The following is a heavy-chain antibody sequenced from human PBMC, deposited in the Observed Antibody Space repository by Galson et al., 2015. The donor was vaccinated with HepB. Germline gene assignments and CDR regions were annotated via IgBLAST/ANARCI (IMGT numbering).Heavy chain of an antibody. CDR1: GGTFIDYA. Sequence: SVKVSCKASGGTFIDYALTWVRQAPGQGLEWMGGIIPIFDTPQYPQGFRGRVTISADASTNTAYMELSSLTSEDTAVYYCARGVVAAGIDDWGQGTLVTVSS. D-gene: IGHD6-13*01. J-gene: IGHJ4*02. CDR2: IIPIFDTP. CDR3: ARGVVAAGIDD. V-gene: IGHV1-69*13.